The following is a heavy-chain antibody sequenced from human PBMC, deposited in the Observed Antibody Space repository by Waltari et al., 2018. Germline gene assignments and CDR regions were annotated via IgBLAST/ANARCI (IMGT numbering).Heavy chain of an antibody. Sequence: QLQLQESGPGLVKPSETLSLTCTVSGGSISGYYWSWIRQPAGKGLEWIGRIYSSGNAKYNPSLKSRVTMSVDMSKNQFSLQLSSVTAADTAMYYCARDFSGTDCSGIRCYHFYNMDVWGRGTTVTIS. CDR3: ARDFSGTDCSGIRCYHFYNMDV. CDR2: IYSSGNA. CDR1: GGSISGYY. J-gene: IGHJ6*03. D-gene: IGHD2-2*01. V-gene: IGHV4-4*07.